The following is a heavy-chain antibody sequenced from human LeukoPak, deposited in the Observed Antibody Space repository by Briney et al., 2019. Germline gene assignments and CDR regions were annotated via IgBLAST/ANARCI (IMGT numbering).Heavy chain of an antibody. CDR3: ARGPVVPAAYYYYGMDV. Sequence: GGSLRLSCAASGFTFNSYAMHWVRQAPGKGLEWVAVISYDGSNKYYADSVKGRFTISRDNSKNTLYLQMNSLRAEDTAVYYCARGPVVPAAYYYYGMDVWGQGTTVTVSS. V-gene: IGHV3-30-3*01. J-gene: IGHJ6*02. D-gene: IGHD2-2*01. CDR1: GFTFNSYA. CDR2: ISYDGSNK.